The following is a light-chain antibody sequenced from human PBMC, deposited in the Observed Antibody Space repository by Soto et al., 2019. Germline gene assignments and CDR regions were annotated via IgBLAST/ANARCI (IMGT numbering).Light chain of an antibody. CDR1: SSNIGSNF. CDR2: RNN. CDR3: SVWDARLTTLL. V-gene: IGLV1-47*01. Sequence: QAVLTQSPSASGAPGQRVTLSCSGSSSNIGSNFVSWYRQLPGTAPKLLIYRNNLRPSGVPDRFFGSKSATSASLAIAGLRSEDEAEYFCSVWDARLTTLLFGGGTKLTVL. J-gene: IGLJ2*01.